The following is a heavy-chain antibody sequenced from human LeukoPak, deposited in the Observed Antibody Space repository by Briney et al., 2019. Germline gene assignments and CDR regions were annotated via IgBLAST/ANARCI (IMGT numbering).Heavy chain of an antibody. CDR3: AKDALKRITIFGVVNVGRYYFDY. Sequence: PGRSLRLSCAASGFTFSSYGMHWVRQAPGKGLEWVAVISYDGSNKYYADSVKGRFTISRDNSKNTLYLQMNSLRAEDTAVYYCAKDALKRITIFGVVNVGRYYFDYWGQGTLVTVSS. J-gene: IGHJ4*02. CDR2: ISYDGSNK. D-gene: IGHD3-3*01. V-gene: IGHV3-30*18. CDR1: GFTFSSYG.